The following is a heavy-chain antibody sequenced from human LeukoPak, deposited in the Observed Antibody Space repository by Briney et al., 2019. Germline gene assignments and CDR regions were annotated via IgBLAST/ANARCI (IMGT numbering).Heavy chain of an antibody. J-gene: IGHJ4*02. V-gene: IGHV4-4*02. CDR3: TRESGPYCPFGY. Sequence: SETLSLTCGVSGGSITSTNWWSWVRQPPGQGLEWIGEISLTGRTNYNPSLIGRVIMSLDESRNQLSLTLTSVTAADTAMYYCTRESGPYCPFGYWGQGTLVVVLS. CDR1: GGSITSTNW. D-gene: IGHD1-26*01. CDR2: ISLTGRT.